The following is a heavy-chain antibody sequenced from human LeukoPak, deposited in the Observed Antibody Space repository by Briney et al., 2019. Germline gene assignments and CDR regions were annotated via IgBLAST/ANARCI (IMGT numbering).Heavy chain of an antibody. D-gene: IGHD6-19*01. CDR2: INHSGST. CDR1: GGSFSGYY. CDR3: ARQQWLVHRFDP. Sequence: SETLSLTCAVYGGSFSGYYWSWIRQPPGKGLEWIGEINHSGSTNYNPSLKSRVTISVDTSKNQFSLKLSSVTAADTAVYYCARQQWLVHRFDPWGQGTLVTVSS. J-gene: IGHJ5*02. V-gene: IGHV4-34*01.